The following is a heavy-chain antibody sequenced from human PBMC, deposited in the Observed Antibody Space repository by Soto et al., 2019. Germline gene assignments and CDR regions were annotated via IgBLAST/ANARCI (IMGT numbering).Heavy chain of an antibody. Sequence: SGGSLRLSCAGSGLTLRSYAMTWIRQTPEKGLEWVSTISGRSGVPSYADSVNGRFTVSRDNSKNTLYLQMTSLRPDDTAIYYCAKGGPFTGGFDPWGQGTLVTVSS. J-gene: IGHJ5*02. V-gene: IGHV3-23*01. CDR2: ISGRSGVP. CDR3: AKGGPFTGGFDP. CDR1: GLTLRSYA. D-gene: IGHD3-16*01.